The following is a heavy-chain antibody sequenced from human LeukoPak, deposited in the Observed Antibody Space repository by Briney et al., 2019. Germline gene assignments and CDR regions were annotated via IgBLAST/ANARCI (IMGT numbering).Heavy chain of an antibody. Sequence: ASVKVSCKASEGTFSSYAISWVRQAPGQGLEWMGGIIPIFGTANYAQKFQGRVTITADESTSTAYMELSSLRSEDTAVYYCAREAIYSGSSPDYWGQGTLVTVSS. V-gene: IGHV1-69*13. CDR2: IIPIFGTA. CDR1: EGTFSSYA. CDR3: AREAIYSGSSPDY. J-gene: IGHJ4*02. D-gene: IGHD1-26*01.